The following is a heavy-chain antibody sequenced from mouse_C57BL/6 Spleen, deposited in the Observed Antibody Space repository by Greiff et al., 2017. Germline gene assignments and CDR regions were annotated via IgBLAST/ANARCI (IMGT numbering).Heavy chain of an antibody. Sequence: QVQLQQPGAELVRPGSSVKLSCKASGYTFTSYWMHWVKQRPIQGLEWIGNIDPSDSETHYNQKFKEKATLTVDKSSSTAYMQLSRLTSEDSAVYGCAREGGSIFFDYWGQGTTLTVSS. V-gene: IGHV1-52*01. CDR2: IDPSDSET. CDR1: GYTFTSYW. D-gene: IGHD2-10*02. J-gene: IGHJ2*01. CDR3: AREGGSIFFDY.